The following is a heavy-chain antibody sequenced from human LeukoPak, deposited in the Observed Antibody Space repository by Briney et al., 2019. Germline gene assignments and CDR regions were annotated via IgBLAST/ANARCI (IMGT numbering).Heavy chain of an antibody. CDR2: ISAYNDNT. CDR1: GYTFTTYG. Sequence: ASVKVSCKASGYTFTTYGISWVRQAPGQGLEWMGWISAYNDNTNYAQKLQGRVTVTRDTSTSTAYMELRSLRSDDTAVYYCAREGWSSTRCYIRAFDIWGQGTMVTVSS. CDR3: AREGWSSTRCYIRAFDI. V-gene: IGHV1-18*04. J-gene: IGHJ3*02. D-gene: IGHD2-2*02.